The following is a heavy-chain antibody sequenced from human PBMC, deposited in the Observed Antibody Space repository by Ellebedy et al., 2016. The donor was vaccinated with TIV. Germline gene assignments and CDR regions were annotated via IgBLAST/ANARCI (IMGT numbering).Heavy chain of an antibody. Sequence: MPSETLSLTCTVSGGSISSDHYYWGWIRQPPGKGLEWIGSFYYTGGTYYNPSLKSRVTISVDTSGKQFSLKLSSVTAADTAVYYCARDEGGSGYVDYWGQGTLVTVSS. J-gene: IGHJ4*02. V-gene: IGHV4-39*02. CDR3: ARDEGGSGYVDY. CDR2: FYYTGGT. D-gene: IGHD3-22*01. CDR1: GGSISSDHYY.